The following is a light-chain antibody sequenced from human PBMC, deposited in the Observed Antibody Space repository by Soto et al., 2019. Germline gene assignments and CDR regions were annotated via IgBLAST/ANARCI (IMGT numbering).Light chain of an antibody. J-gene: IGLJ1*01. CDR2: EVS. Sequence: QSALTQPASVSGSPGQSITISCTGTSSDVGGYNYVSWYQQHPGKAPKLMIYEVSNRPSGVSNRFSGSKSGNTASLTISGLQAEDEADYYCSSYTSSSTLCVFGTGTKVTAL. CDR1: SSDVGGYNY. V-gene: IGLV2-14*01. CDR3: SSYTSSSTLCV.